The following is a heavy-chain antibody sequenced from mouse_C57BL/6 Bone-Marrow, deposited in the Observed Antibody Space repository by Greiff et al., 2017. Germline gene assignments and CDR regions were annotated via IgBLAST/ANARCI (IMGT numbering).Heavy chain of an antibody. CDR2: VYPYNGGT. V-gene: IGHV1-36*01. Sequence: VQLKQSGPVLVKPGPSVKISCKASGFTFTDYYMHWVKQSHGKSLEWIGLVYPYNGGTSYNQKFKGKATLTVDTSSSTAYMELNSLTSEDSAVYYCARSSYYGSSPLYFDVWGTGTTVTVSS. CDR1: GFTFTDYY. D-gene: IGHD1-1*01. CDR3: ARSSYYGSSPLYFDV. J-gene: IGHJ1*03.